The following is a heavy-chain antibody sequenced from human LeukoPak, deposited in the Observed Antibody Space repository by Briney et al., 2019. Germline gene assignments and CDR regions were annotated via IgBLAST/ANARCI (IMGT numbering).Heavy chain of an antibody. J-gene: IGHJ5*02. Sequence: GGSLRLSCAASGFTFSSYGMSWVRQAPGEGLEWVSAISGSGGSTYYADSVKGRFTISRDNSKNTLYLQMNSLRAEDTAVYYCARAGNYYGRHTNWFDPWGQGTLVTVSS. V-gene: IGHV3-23*01. CDR1: GFTFSSYG. CDR2: ISGSGGST. D-gene: IGHD3-10*01. CDR3: ARAGNYYGRHTNWFDP.